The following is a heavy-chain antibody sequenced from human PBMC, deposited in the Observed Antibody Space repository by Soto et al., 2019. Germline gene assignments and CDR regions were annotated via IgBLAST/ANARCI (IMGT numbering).Heavy chain of an antibody. CDR1: GFSFSSYS. V-gene: IGHV3-21*01. J-gene: IGHJ6*02. D-gene: IGHD6-13*01. CDR3: TRDLVPYVVDGMDV. Sequence: PGGSLRLSCAASGFSFSSYSMNWVRQAPGEGPEWVSSISSSSDYIYYVDSVKGRFTISRDNAKNSLYLQMDSLRAEDTAVYYCTRDLVPYVVDGMDVWGQGTTVTVSS. CDR2: ISSSSDYI.